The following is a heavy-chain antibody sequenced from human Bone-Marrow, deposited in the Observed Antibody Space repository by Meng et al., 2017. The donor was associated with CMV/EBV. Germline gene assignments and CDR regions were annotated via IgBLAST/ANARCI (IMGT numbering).Heavy chain of an antibody. D-gene: IGHD3-3*01. V-gene: IGHV1-8*01. Sequence: ASVKVSCKASGYTFTSYDINWVRQATGQGLEWMGWMNPNSGNTGYAQKFQGRVTMTRNTSISTAYMELSSLRSEDTAVYYCARSTYYDFWSDYWGQGTLDTVSS. J-gene: IGHJ4*02. CDR2: MNPNSGNT. CDR1: GYTFTSYD. CDR3: ARSTYYDFWSDY.